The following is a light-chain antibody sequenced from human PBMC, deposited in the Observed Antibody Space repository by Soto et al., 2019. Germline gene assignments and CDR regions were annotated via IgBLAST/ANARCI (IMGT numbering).Light chain of an antibody. J-gene: IGKJ1*01. Sequence: DLQMTQSPSTLSASVGDRVTITCRASQSISNYLAWYQQKPGKAPKVLIYKASSLESGVPSRFSGSGSGTEFTLTISGLQPDDFATYYCQQYHSYWTFGQGTKVDIK. CDR1: QSISNY. CDR3: QQYHSYWT. CDR2: KAS. V-gene: IGKV1-5*03.